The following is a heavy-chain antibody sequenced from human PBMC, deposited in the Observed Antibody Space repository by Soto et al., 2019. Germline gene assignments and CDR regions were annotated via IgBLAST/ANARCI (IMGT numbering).Heavy chain of an antibody. V-gene: IGHV3-23*01. CDR3: AQDYYMAA. CDR1: GFSYSSYA. CDR2: ITTNGDRA. Sequence: EVQVLDSGGGLVQPGGSLRLSCEASGFSYSSYAMSGVLQAPGKGLEWVSSITTNGDRANYADSVRGRFTISRDNSKNTLYLQMNSLRAEDTDVDCCAQDYYMAAWGKGTTVTVSS. J-gene: IGHJ6*03.